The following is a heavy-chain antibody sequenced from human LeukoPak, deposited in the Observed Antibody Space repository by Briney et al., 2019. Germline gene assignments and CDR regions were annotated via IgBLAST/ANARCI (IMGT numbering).Heavy chain of an antibody. V-gene: IGHV4-30-4*08. J-gene: IGHJ4*02. Sequence: PSETLSLTCTVSGDSINSGQCYWSWIRQPPGKGLEWIGYIYHRGITNYNPSLKSRVSMSVDTSKSRLSLKLKSVTAADTAVYYCARGLGPAYWGQGTLVTVSS. CDR2: IYHRGIT. CDR1: GDSINSGQCY. D-gene: IGHD3/OR15-3a*01. CDR3: ARGLGPAY.